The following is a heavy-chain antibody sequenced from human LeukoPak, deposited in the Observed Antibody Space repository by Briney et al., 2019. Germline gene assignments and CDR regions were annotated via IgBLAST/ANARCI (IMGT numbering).Heavy chain of an antibody. CDR3: ARALRYWESYYMDV. V-gene: IGHV4-38-2*02. J-gene: IGHJ6*03. CDR1: GYSISSGYY. Sequence: SETRSLTCTVSGYSISSGYYWGWIRQPPGKGREWIGSIYHSGSTYYNPSLKSRVTISVDTSKNQFSLKLSSVTAADTAVYYCARALRYWESYYMDVWGKGTTVTISS. CDR2: IYHSGST. D-gene: IGHD3-3*01.